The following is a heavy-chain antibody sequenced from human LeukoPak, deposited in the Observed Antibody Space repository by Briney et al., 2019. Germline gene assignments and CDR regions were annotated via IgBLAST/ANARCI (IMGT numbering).Heavy chain of an antibody. CDR2: ISWNSGSI. D-gene: IGHD2-15*01. V-gene: IGHV3-9*01. CDR1: GFTFDDYA. J-gene: IGHJ6*02. Sequence: GGSLRLSCAASGFTFDDYAMHWVRQAPGKGLEWVSGISWNSGSIGYADSVKGRFTISRDNAKNSLYLQMNSLRAEDTALYYCAGSGELGYCSGGSCNGAPYGMDVWGQGTMVTVSS. CDR3: AGSGELGYCSGGSCNGAPYGMDV.